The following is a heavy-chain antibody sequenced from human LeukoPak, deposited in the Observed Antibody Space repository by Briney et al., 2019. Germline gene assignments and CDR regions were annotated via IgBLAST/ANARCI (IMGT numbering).Heavy chain of an antibody. CDR3: ARGTGSLDY. Sequence: SQTLSLTCAISGDNVSSKSASWNWIRQSPSRGLEWLGRTYSRSKWFNDYAVSVKSRITINPDTSKNQFSLHLGSVTPDDTAVYYCARGTGSLDYWGQGTLVTVSS. CDR1: GDNVSSKSAS. V-gene: IGHV6-1*01. CDR2: TYSRSKWFN. J-gene: IGHJ4*02. D-gene: IGHD1-26*01.